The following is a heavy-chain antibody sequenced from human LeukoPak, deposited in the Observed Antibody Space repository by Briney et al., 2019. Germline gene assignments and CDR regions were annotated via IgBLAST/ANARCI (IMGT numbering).Heavy chain of an antibody. CDR2: INHSGST. Sequence: PSETLSLTCAVYGGSFSGYYWSWIRQPPGKGLEWIGEINHSGSTNYNPSLKSRVTISVHTSKNQFSLKLSSVTAADTAVYYCARGLGYCSGGSCRRRDYYYYGMDVWGQGTTVTVSS. CDR3: ARGLGYCSGGSCRRRDYYYYGMDV. V-gene: IGHV4-34*01. CDR1: GGSFSGYY. J-gene: IGHJ6*02. D-gene: IGHD2-15*01.